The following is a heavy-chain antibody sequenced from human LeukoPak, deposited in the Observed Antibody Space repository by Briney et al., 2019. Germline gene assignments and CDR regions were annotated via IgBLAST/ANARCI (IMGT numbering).Heavy chain of an antibody. Sequence: GGSLRFSCAASGFTFSSYCMRWVRQVPGKGLVWVSRIASDGSSTTYADSVKGRFSISRDNAKNTLYLQMNSLRVEDTAVYYCSRGRPHGNDYWGQGTLVTVSS. V-gene: IGHV3-74*01. CDR1: GFTFSSYC. J-gene: IGHJ4*02. D-gene: IGHD4-23*01. CDR3: SRGRPHGNDY. CDR2: IASDGSST.